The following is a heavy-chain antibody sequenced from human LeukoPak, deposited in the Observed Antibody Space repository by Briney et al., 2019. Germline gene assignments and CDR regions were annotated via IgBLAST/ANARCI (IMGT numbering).Heavy chain of an antibody. CDR1: GFTFSSYA. D-gene: IGHD1-26*01. CDR2: ISGSGGST. J-gene: IGHJ5*02. CDR3: ARSIVTAGLGP. V-gene: IGHV3-23*01. Sequence: GGSLRLSCAASGFTFSSYAMSWVRQAPGKGLEWVSAISGSGGSTYYADSVKGRFTISRDASTNTLYLQMNSLRVEDTAVYYCARSIVTAGLGPWGQGTLVSVCS.